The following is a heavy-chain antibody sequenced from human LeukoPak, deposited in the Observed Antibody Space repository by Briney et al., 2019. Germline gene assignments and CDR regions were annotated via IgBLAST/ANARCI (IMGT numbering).Heavy chain of an antibody. J-gene: IGHJ6*03. CDR1: GGSFSGYY. CDR3: ARGRHPYLTPYYYYMDV. Sequence: SETLSLTCAVYGGSFSGYYWSWIRQPPGKGLEWIGEINHSGSTNYNPSLKSRVTISVDTSKNQFSLKLISVTAADTAVYYCARGRHPYLTPYYYYMDVWGKGTTVTISS. CDR2: INHSGST. V-gene: IGHV4-34*01. D-gene: IGHD3-9*01.